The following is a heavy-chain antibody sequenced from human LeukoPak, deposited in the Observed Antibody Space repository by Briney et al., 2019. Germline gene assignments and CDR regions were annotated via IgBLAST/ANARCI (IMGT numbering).Heavy chain of an antibody. J-gene: IGHJ4*02. D-gene: IGHD2-2*01. CDR1: GFTFDDYA. Sequence: GGSLRLSCAASGFTFDDYAMHWVRQAPGKGLEWVSGISWNIGSIGYADSVKGRFTISRDNAKNSLYLQMNSLRAEDMALYYCAKGYCSSTSCPRDYWGQGTLVTVSS. V-gene: IGHV3-9*03. CDR3: AKGYCSSTSCPRDY. CDR2: ISWNIGSI.